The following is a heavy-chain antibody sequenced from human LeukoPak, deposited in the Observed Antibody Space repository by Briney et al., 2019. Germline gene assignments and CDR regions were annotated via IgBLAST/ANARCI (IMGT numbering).Heavy chain of an antibody. CDR1: GGSMSTYY. V-gene: IGHV4-4*07. J-gene: IGHJ3*02. CDR3: ARGGGSSWYRALLDI. D-gene: IGHD6-13*01. CDR2: IYTSGST. Sequence: SETLSLTCNVSGGSMSTYYWSWIRQPAGKGLEWIGRIYTSGSTNYNPSFKSRVTMSVDTSNKQFSLKLRSVTAADTAVYYCARGGGSSWYRALLDIWGQGTMVTVS.